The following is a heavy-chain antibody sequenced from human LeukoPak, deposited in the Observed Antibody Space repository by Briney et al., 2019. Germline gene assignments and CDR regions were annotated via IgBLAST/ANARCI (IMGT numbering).Heavy chain of an antibody. CDR2: IYSGGSA. D-gene: IGHD6-13*01. V-gene: IGHV3-66*01. CDR3: AIAAAGANYYFDY. Sequence: PGGSLRLSCAASGFTVSSNYMSWVRQAPGKGLEWVSVIYSGGSAYYADSVKGRFTISSDNSKNTLYLQMNSLRAEDTAVYYCAIAAAGANYYFDYWGQGTLVTVSS. CDR1: GFTVSSNY. J-gene: IGHJ4*02.